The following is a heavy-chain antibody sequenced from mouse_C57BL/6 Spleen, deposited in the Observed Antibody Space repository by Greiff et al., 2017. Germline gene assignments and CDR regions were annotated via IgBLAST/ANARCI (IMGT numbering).Heavy chain of an antibody. Sequence: EVQVVESGGGLVKPGGSLKLSCAASGFTFSDYGMHWVRQAPEKGLEWVAYISSGSSTIYYADTVKGRFTISRDNAKNTLFLQMTSLRSEDTAMYYCAREGLDYAMDYWGKGTSVTVSS. D-gene: IGHD3-3*01. CDR1: GFTFSDYG. CDR2: ISSGSSTI. J-gene: IGHJ4*01. CDR3: AREGLDYAMDY. V-gene: IGHV5-17*01.